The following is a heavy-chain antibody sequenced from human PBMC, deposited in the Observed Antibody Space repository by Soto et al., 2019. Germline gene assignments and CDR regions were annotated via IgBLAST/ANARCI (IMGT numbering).Heavy chain of an antibody. J-gene: IGHJ6*04. V-gene: IGHV1-58*01. Sequence: ASVKVSCKASGFTFTSSAVQWVRQARGQRLERIGWIVVGSGNTNYAQKFQERVTITRDMSTSTAYTELSSLRTEDTAVYYCAADSRAYCGGDCYPGELLYGMDVWGEGTTVTVSS. CDR2: IVVGSGNT. CDR3: AADSRAYCGGDCYPGELLYGMDV. CDR1: GFTFTSSA. D-gene: IGHD2-21*02.